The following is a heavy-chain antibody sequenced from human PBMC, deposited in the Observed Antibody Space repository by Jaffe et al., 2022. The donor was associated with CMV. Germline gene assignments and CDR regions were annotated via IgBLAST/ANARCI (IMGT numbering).Heavy chain of an antibody. CDR3: ARGRGGATRLDY. CDR1: GFTFSSYG. Sequence: QVQLVESGGGVVQPGRSLRLSCAASGFTFSSYGMHWVRQAPGKGLEWVAVIWYDGSNKYYADSVKGRFTISRDNSKNTLYLQMNSLRAEDTAVYYCARGRGGATRLDYWGQGTLVTVSS. V-gene: IGHV3-33*08. CDR2: IWYDGSNK. D-gene: IGHD1-26*01. J-gene: IGHJ4*02.